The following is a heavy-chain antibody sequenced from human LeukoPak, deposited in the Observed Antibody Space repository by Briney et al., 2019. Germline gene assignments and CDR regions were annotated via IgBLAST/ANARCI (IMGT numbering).Heavy chain of an antibody. CDR3: ARMGGGANFDFWSGLDY. D-gene: IGHD3-3*01. Sequence: ASVKVSCKTSGYTFNDYDINWVRQAPGQGLEWMAWISALNGNTNYAWDLLGRVTLTTDSSTSTAYMELTGLRSDDTAVYYCARMGGGANFDFWSGLDYWGQGTLVTVSS. CDR2: ISALNGNT. J-gene: IGHJ4*02. V-gene: IGHV1-18*01. CDR1: GYTFNDYD.